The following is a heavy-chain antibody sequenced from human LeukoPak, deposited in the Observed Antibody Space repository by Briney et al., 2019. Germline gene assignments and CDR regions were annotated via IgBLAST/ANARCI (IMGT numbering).Heavy chain of an antibody. CDR2: ISSSGSYI. Sequence: GGSLRLSCAASGFTFSSYSMNWVRQAPGKGLEWVSSISSSGSYIYYADSVKGRFTTSRDNAKHSLYLQMNSLRAEDTAVYYCARDGSGYANFDYWGQGTLVTVSS. J-gene: IGHJ4*02. CDR3: ARDGSGYANFDY. D-gene: IGHD5-12*01. V-gene: IGHV3-21*01. CDR1: GFTFSSYS.